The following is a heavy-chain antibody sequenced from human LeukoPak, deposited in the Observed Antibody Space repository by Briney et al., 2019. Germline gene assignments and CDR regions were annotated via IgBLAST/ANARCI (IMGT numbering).Heavy chain of an antibody. D-gene: IGHD5-12*01. Sequence: GGSLRLSCAASGFIFSDYYMSWIRQAPGKGLEWVAFISSGGTTIYYAESVKGRFTISRDNAKNSLYLQMNSLRAEDTAVYYCASLTVTGYSGYDYFDYWGQGTLVTVSS. J-gene: IGHJ4*02. CDR3: ASLTVTGYSGYDYFDY. CDR2: ISSGGTTI. V-gene: IGHV3-11*04. CDR1: GFIFSDYY.